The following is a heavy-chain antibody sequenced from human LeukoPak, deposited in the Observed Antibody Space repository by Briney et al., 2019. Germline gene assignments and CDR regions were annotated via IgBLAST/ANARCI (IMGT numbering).Heavy chain of an antibody. Sequence: SETLSLTCTVSGGSISSYYWSWIRQPPGKGLEWIGEINHSGSTNYNPSLKSRVTISVDTSKNQFSLKLSSVTAADTAVYYCARGLVGATTGGDAFDIWGQGTMVTVSS. D-gene: IGHD1-26*01. CDR3: ARGLVGATTGGDAFDI. CDR1: GGSISSYY. V-gene: IGHV4-34*01. J-gene: IGHJ3*02. CDR2: INHSGST.